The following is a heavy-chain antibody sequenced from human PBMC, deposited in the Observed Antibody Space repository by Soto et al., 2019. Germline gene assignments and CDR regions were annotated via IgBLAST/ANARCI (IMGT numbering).Heavy chain of an antibody. D-gene: IGHD1-26*01. CDR1: GYTFTSYG. V-gene: IGHV1-18*01. CDR2: ISAYNGNT. CDR3: ARDRGNIVGARWFDP. Sequence: GASVKVSCKASGYTFTSYGISWVRRAPGQGLEWMGWISAYNGNTNYAQKLQGRVTMTTDTSTSTAYMELRSLRSDDTAVYYCARDRGNIVGARWFDPWGQGTLVTVSS. J-gene: IGHJ5*02.